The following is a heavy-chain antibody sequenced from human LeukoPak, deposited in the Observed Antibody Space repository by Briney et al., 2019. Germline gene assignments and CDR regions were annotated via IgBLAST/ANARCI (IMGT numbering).Heavy chain of an antibody. Sequence: ASVKVSCKASGYTFTGYYMHWVRQAPGQGLEWMGWINPNSGGTNYAQKFQGRVTMTRDTSISTAYMELSGLRSDDTAVYYCARTYYDFWSGYYTISYYYGMDVWGQGTTVTVSS. V-gene: IGHV1-2*02. CDR3: ARTYYDFWSGYYTISYYYGMDV. J-gene: IGHJ6*02. CDR1: GYTFTGYY. D-gene: IGHD3-3*01. CDR2: INPNSGGT.